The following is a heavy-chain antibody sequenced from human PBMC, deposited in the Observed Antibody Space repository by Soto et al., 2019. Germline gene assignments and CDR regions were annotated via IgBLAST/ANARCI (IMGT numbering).Heavy chain of an antibody. D-gene: IGHD6-13*01. CDR1: GFTFSSYG. V-gene: IGHV3-30*18. CDR3: AKVPYSSSRQPDNWFDP. J-gene: IGHJ5*02. Sequence: LRLSCAASGFTFSSYGMHWVRQAPGKGLEWVAVISYDGSNKYYADSVKGRFTISRDNSKNTLYLQMNSLRAEDTAVYYCAKVPYSSSRQPDNWFDPWGQGTLVTVSS. CDR2: ISYDGSNK.